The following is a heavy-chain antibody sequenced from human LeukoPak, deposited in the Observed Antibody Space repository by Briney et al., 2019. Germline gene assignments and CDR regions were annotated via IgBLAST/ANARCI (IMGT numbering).Heavy chain of an antibody. D-gene: IGHD1-7*01. J-gene: IGHJ6*03. CDR2: ISSSSSYI. CDR3: ARGGITGTSEGYYYYYYMDV. CDR1: GFTFSSYS. Sequence: GGSLRLSCAASGFTFSSYSMNWVRQAPGKGLEWVSSISSSSSYIYYADSVKGRFTISRDNAKNSLYLQMNSLRAEDTAVYYCARGGITGTSEGYYYYYYMDVWGKGTTVTVSS. V-gene: IGHV3-21*01.